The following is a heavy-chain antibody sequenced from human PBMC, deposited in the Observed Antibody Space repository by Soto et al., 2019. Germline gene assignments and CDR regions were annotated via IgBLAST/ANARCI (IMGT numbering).Heavy chain of an antibody. CDR1: GYTFISYD. J-gene: IGHJ5*02. V-gene: IGHV1-8*01. CDR3: AREQQGRGFGP. D-gene: IGHD6-13*01. CDR2: MNPNSGNT. Sequence: QVQLVQSGAEVKKPGASVKVSCKASGYTFISYDINWVRQATGQGLEWMGWMNPNSGNTGYAQKFQGRVTMTMNTTLSTASMELSSLRSEATAIYYCAREQQGRGFGPWGQGTLVTVSS.